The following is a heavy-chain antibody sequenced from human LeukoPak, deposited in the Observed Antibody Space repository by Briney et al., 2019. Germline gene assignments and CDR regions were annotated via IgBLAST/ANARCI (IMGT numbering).Heavy chain of an antibody. V-gene: IGHV3-7*01. CDR3: ARDMGWQQFDQ. D-gene: IGHD5-24*01. CDR1: RFTFSNYW. J-gene: IGHJ4*02. Sequence: GGSLRLSCVASRFTFSNYWMTWVRQAPGKGLERVANIKKDGGETYYMESVKGRFTISRDNARNSLYLQMNSLTVEDTAVYYCARDMGWQQFDQWGQGTPVTVSS. CDR2: IKKDGGET.